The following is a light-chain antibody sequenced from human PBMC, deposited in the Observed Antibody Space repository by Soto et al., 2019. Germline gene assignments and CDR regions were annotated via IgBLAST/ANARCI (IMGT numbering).Light chain of an antibody. CDR3: QQYNDWPSLT. V-gene: IGKV3-15*01. CDR2: GAS. J-gene: IGKJ4*01. Sequence: EIVMTQSPATLSVSPGERVTLSCRASQDISNSLAWYQQKPGQAPRLLIYGASTWATGIPARFSGSGSWTEFTLTISSLQSEDFAVYYCQQYNDWPSLTFGGGTKVEIK. CDR1: QDISNS.